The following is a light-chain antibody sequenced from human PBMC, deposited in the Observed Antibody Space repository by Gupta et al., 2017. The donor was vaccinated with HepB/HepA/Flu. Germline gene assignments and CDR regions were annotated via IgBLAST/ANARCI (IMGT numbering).Light chain of an antibody. CDR1: TNDVGTYKY. Sequence: QSALIQTASVSGSPGQSNTLSCTGTTNDVGTYKYVSWYQQHPGKVPKLMIYDVTNRPSGISNRFSGSKSSNAASLTISVLQAEDEADYCCSSYTISSTLVFGTGTKVTVL. CDR3: SSYTISSTLV. CDR2: DVT. J-gene: IGLJ1*01. V-gene: IGLV2-14*01.